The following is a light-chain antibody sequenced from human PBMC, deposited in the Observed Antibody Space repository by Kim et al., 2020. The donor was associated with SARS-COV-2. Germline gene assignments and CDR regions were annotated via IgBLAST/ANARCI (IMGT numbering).Light chain of an antibody. CDR2: SAS. V-gene: IGKV1-39*01. CDR3: QQSYRTPRT. Sequence: ATVGDRVTITCRASQSISIYLNWYQQKPGKAPKRLIYSASSLQSGVPSRFSGSGSGIDFTLTISSLQPEDFATYYCQQSYRTPRTFGQGTKVDIK. CDR1: QSISIY. J-gene: IGKJ1*01.